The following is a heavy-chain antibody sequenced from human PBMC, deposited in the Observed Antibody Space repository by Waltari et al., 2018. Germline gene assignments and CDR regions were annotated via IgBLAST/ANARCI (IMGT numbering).Heavy chain of an antibody. J-gene: IGHJ4*02. Sequence: QVQLQESGPGLVKPSETLSLTCTVSYYSISSVNFWGWIRQPPGKGLEWIGSIYHSGSAYYNPSLKSRVTMSVDTSMNQFSLKLSSVTTADTAIYYCASGYQRSDLWGAYHYFDYWGQGALVTVSS. CDR2: IYHSGSA. CDR3: ASGYQRSDLWGAYHYFDY. CDR1: YYSISSVNF. D-gene: IGHD3-3*01. V-gene: IGHV4-38-2*02.